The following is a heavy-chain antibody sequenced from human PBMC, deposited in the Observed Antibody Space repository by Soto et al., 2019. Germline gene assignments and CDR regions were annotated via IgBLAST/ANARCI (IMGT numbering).Heavy chain of an antibody. CDR2: IIPIFGTA. D-gene: IGHD4-17*01. Sequence: ASVKVSCKASGGTFSSYAISWVRQAPGQGLEWMGGIIPIFGTANYAQKFQGRVTITADESTSTAYMELSSLRSEDTAVYYCAKASYGGNLFLWFDPRGQGTLVTVSS. J-gene: IGHJ5*02. V-gene: IGHV1-69*13. CDR1: GGTFSSYA. CDR3: AKASYGGNLFLWFDP.